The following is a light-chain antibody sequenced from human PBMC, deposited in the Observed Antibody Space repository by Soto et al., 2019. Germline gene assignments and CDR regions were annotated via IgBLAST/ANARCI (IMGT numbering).Light chain of an antibody. V-gene: IGKV3-15*01. J-gene: IGKJ4*01. CDR1: HNINSN. CDR2: GAS. CDR3: QQCNNWPPLT. Sequence: EVVMTQSPATLSVSPGERATLSCRASHNINSNLAWYQQKPGQAPRLLIYGASTRATGIPARFSGSGSGTEFTLPISSLQSEDFAVYYCQQCNNWPPLTFGGGTKVEIK.